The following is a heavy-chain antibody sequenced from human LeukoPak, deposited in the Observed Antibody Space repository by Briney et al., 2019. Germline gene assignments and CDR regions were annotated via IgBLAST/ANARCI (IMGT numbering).Heavy chain of an antibody. CDR2: IYYSGST. CDR3: ARLAQQANWFDP. D-gene: IGHD6-13*01. J-gene: IGHJ5*02. CDR1: GGSISSYY. V-gene: IGHV4-59*08. Sequence: SETLSLTCTDSGGSISSYYWSWIRQPPGKGLEWIGYIYYSGSTNYNPSLKSRVTISVDTSKNQFSLKLSSVTAADTAVYYCARLAQQANWFDPWGQGTLVTVSS.